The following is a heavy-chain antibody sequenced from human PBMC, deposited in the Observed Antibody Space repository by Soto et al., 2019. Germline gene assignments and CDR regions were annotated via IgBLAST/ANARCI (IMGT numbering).Heavy chain of an antibody. CDR3: ARDPFRGTPAPNWFDP. CDR2: ISSSSSYI. D-gene: IGHD2-2*01. J-gene: IGHJ5*02. CDR1: GFTFSSYS. V-gene: IGHV3-21*01. Sequence: GGSLRLSCAASGFTFSSYSMNWVRQAPGKGLEWVSSISSSSSYIYYADSVKGRFTISRDNAKNSLYLQMNSLRAEDTAVYYCARDPFRGTPAPNWFDPWGQGTLVTVSS.